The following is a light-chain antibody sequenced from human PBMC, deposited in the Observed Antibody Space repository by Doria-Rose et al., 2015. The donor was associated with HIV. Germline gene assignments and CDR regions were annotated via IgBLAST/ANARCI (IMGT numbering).Light chain of an antibody. CDR2: DGS. CDR1: QSFSSTY. Sequence: DIVMTQTPGTLSLSPGERATLSCRASQSFSSTYLAWYQQKPGQAPSLLIYDGSTRATGIPDRFSASGSATDFTLTINRLEPEDFALYYCHQYGTSWAFGQGTKVEI. CDR3: HQYGTSWA. J-gene: IGKJ1*01. V-gene: IGKV3-20*01.